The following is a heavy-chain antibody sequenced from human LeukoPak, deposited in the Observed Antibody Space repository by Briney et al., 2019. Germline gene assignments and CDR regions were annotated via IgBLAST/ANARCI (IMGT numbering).Heavy chain of an antibody. J-gene: IGHJ6*04. CDR1: RFTFSSWG. D-gene: IGHD3-10*01. Sequence: GGTLSLSCAACRFTFSSWGMHWVREAPGKGLKWVAVISYDGSNKYYADSVKGRFTISRDNSKNTLYLQMNSLRAEDTAVYYCMSGFSYGMDVWGKGTTVTVSS. CDR3: MSGFSYGMDV. V-gene: IGHV3-30*03. CDR2: ISYDGSNK.